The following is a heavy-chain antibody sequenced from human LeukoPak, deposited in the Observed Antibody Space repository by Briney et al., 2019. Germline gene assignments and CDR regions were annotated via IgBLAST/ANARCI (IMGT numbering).Heavy chain of an antibody. CDR3: VSPRGFSYGYFDY. Sequence: SETLSLTCTVSGGSISSSSAYWGWVRQPPGKGLEWIGSIYYSKNTYYNPSLKSRVTISADTSKNQFSLTLGSVSATDTAVYYCVSPRGFSYGYFDYWGQGTLVTVSS. D-gene: IGHD5-18*01. J-gene: IGHJ4*02. CDR2: IYYSKNT. CDR1: GGSISSSSAY. V-gene: IGHV4-39*01.